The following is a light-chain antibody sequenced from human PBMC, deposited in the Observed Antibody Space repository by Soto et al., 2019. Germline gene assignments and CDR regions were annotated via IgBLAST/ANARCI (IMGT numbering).Light chain of an antibody. V-gene: IGLV1-47*01. CDR1: TSNIGDNY. J-gene: IGLJ2*01. CDR2: RNN. CDR3: SSWDDRSATLV. Sequence: QTVVTQPPSASVAPGQRVTISCSGSTSNIGDNYVYWYQQLPGTAPKLLIYRNNLRPSGVPDRFSGSKSGTSASLAISGLRSEDEADYYCSSWDDRSATLVFGGGTKVTVL.